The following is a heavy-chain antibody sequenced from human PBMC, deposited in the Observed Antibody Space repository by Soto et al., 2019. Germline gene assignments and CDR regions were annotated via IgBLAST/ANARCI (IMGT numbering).Heavy chain of an antibody. CDR1: GFTFSSYA. CDR2: ISGDGGNT. Sequence: EAQLLESGGGLVQPGGSLRLSCAASGFTFSSYAMSWVRQAPGKGLEWVSAISGDGGNTYYADSVKGRFTISRDNSKNTLYLQMNSLRAEDTAVYYCAQGSGVSTIGIVGYWGQGTLVTVSS. CDR3: AQGSGVSTIGIVGY. V-gene: IGHV3-23*01. J-gene: IGHJ4*02. D-gene: IGHD5-12*01.